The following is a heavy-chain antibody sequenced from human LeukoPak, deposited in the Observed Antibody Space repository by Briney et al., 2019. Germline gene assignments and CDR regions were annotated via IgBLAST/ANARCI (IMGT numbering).Heavy chain of an antibody. CDR3: ARDSSPWYYYDRSGSNGFDP. D-gene: IGHD3-22*01. J-gene: IGHJ5*02. Sequence: GGSLRLSCAASGFTFSSYAIHWVRQAPGKGLEWVEVIAYDGGNKYYVDSVKGRFTISRDNSKNTLFLQMNSLRAEDTAVYYCARDSSPWYYYDRSGSNGFDPWGQGTLVTVSS. V-gene: IGHV3-30-3*01. CDR1: GFTFSSYA. CDR2: IAYDGGNK.